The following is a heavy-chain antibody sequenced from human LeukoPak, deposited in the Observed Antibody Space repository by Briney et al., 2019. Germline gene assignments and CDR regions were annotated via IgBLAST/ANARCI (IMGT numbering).Heavy chain of an antibody. CDR2: ISSSSSYI. CDR3: ARVEASGYDYGASDY. J-gene: IGHJ4*02. Sequence: PGGSLRLSCAASGFTFSSYSMNWVRQAPGKGLEWVSSISSSSSYIYYADSVKGRFTISRDNAKNSLYLQMNSLRAEDTAVYYCARVEASGYDYGASDYWGQGTLVTVSS. V-gene: IGHV3-21*01. D-gene: IGHD5-12*01. CDR1: GFTFSSYS.